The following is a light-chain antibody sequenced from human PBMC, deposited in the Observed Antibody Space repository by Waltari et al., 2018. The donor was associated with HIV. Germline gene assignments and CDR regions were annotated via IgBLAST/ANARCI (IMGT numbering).Light chain of an antibody. CDR2: AAS. V-gene: IGKV1-NL1*01. J-gene: IGKJ2*01. CDR1: RAISNS. CDR3: HQYDAIPYT. Sequence: DIQMTQSPSSLSASVCDRVTFSCRASRAISNSVAWYQLKPGGAPKLLIFAASRLETGVPSRFSGSSSGTDFTLTINNLQPEDFASYFCHQYDAIPYTFGQGTNLEIK.